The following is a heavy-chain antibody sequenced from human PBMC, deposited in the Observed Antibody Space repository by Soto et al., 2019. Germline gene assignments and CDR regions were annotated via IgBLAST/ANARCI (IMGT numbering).Heavy chain of an antibody. J-gene: IGHJ4*02. Sequence: EVQLVESGGGLVQPGGSLRLSCVASGFTFSSYWMHWVRQVPGKEPVWVSFIDSYGSSTKYADSVRGRFAISRDNAKNTLYLLMNSLRVEDTAVYYCVRGLGNSDHWGQGTLVTVSS. V-gene: IGHV3-74*03. CDR2: IDSYGSST. CDR3: VRGLGNSDH. CDR1: GFTFSSYW.